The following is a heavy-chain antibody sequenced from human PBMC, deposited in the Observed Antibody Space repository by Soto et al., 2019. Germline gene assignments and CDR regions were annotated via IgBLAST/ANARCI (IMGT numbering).Heavy chain of an antibody. J-gene: IGHJ4*02. CDR1: GYNFTSLY. V-gene: IGHV1-46*01. Sequence: ASVKVSCKASGYNFTSLYAHWVRQAPGQGLEWMGIINPRNGKTTYAQKFQGRVNMTSDTSTATMYMELNCLKSDDTAIYLCVRSGFDFWGPGTLVTVSS. CDR3: VRSGFDF. CDR2: INPRNGKT. D-gene: IGHD2-8*02.